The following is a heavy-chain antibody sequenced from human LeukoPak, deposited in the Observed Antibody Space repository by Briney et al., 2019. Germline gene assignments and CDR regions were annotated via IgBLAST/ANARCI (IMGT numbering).Heavy chain of an antibody. Sequence: GGSLRLSCAASGFTFSSYGMHWVRQAPGKGLEWVSAISGSGGSTYYADSVKGRFTIPRDNSKNTLYLQMNSLRAEDTAVYYCARDRVAAAVAGYFDYWGQGTLVTVSS. J-gene: IGHJ4*02. CDR2: ISGSGGST. CDR3: ARDRVAAAVAGYFDY. V-gene: IGHV3-23*01. D-gene: IGHD6-19*01. CDR1: GFTFSSYG.